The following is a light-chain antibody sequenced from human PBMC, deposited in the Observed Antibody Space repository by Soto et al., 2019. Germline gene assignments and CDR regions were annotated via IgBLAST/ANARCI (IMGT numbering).Light chain of an antibody. CDR1: QSVSNY. J-gene: IGKJ4*01. V-gene: IGKV3-11*01. Sequence: EILLTQSPTTLSLSPGERATLSCRASQSVSNYLAWYQQKPGQAPRLLIFDASNRATGIPARFSGGGSGTDFTLTISSLEPEDFAIYYCKQRSNWPLTFGGGTKVDIK. CDR3: KQRSNWPLT. CDR2: DAS.